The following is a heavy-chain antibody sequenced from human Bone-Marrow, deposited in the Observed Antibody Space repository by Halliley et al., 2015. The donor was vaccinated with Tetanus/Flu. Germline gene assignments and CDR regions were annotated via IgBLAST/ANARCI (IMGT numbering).Heavy chain of an antibody. Sequence: VAYTDGNTYYADSVKGRFTMSTDSSKSTVYLQMDSLRTEDSAVYPCARDGGSGWYSGALDFWGRGTMVTVSS. CDR2: AYTDGNT. CDR3: ARDGGSGWYSGALDF. J-gene: IGHJ3*01. V-gene: IGHV3-66*01. D-gene: IGHD6-19*01.